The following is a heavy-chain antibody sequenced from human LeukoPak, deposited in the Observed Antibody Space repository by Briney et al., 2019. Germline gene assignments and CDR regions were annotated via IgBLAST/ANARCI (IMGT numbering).Heavy chain of an antibody. Sequence: PGGSLRLSCAASGFTFSSYAMSWVRQAPGKGLEWVSAISGSGGSTYYADSVKGRFTISRDNSKNTLYPQMNSLRAEDTAVYYCAKDSHPIHTIFGYWGQGTLVTVSS. J-gene: IGHJ4*02. CDR2: ISGSGGST. CDR3: AKDSHPIHTIFGY. D-gene: IGHD3-3*01. V-gene: IGHV3-23*01. CDR1: GFTFSSYA.